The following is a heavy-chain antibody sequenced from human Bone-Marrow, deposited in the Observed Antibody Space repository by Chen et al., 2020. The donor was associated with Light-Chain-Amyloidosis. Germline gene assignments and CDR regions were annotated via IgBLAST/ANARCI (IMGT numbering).Heavy chain of an antibody. J-gene: IGHJ6*02. CDR2: IKQDGSEK. Sequence: EVQLVESGGGLLQRGGSLRLSCAASGFAFSSYWMSWVRQAPGKGLEWVANIKQDGSEKYYVDSVKGRFTISRDNAKNSLYLQMNSLRAEDTAVYYCARDRGVFGVVIVHYGMDVWGQGTTVTVSS. D-gene: IGHD3-3*01. CDR3: ARDRGVFGVVIVHYGMDV. CDR1: GFAFSSYW. V-gene: IGHV3-7*01.